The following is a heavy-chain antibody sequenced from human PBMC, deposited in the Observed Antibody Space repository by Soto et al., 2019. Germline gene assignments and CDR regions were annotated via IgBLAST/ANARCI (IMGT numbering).Heavy chain of an antibody. CDR3: ARHSTMGAPGAFDI. J-gene: IGHJ3*02. CDR1: GGSISGSSFY. Sequence: SETLSLTCAVSGGSISGSSFYWGWIRQPPEKGLESIGSIYYSGSTHYNPSLKSRVTISVDTSKNQFSLKLSSVTAADTAVYYCARHSTMGAPGAFDIWGQGTMVTVSS. CDR2: IYYSGST. V-gene: IGHV4-39*01. D-gene: IGHD1-26*01.